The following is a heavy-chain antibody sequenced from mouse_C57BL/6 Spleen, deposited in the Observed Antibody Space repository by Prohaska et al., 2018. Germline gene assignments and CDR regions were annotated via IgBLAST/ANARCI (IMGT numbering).Heavy chain of an antibody. Sequence: QVQLQQPGAALVKPGSSVKMSCKTSGYTFTSYWITRVKQRPGQGFDWFGDSYPGSGSTNYNEKFKSKATLTVDTSSSTAYMQLSSLTSEDSAVYCCARNTGYVDGWGTGNTVTVSS. CDR1: GYTFTSYW. CDR3: ARNTGYVDG. J-gene: IGHJ1*03. CDR2: SYPGSGST. V-gene: IGHV1-55*01.